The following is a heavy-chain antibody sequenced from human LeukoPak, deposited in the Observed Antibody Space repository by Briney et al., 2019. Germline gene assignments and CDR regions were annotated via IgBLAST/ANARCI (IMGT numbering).Heavy chain of an antibody. J-gene: IGHJ4*02. CDR3: ASSLRLGELSFSLFDY. V-gene: IGHV1-18*01. CDR1: GYIFTSYG. CDR2: ISAYNGNT. Sequence: ASVKVSCKASGYIFTSYGISWVRQAPGQGLEWMGWISAYNGNTNYAQKLQGRVTMTTDTSTSTAYMELRSLRSDDTAVYYCASSLRLGELSFSLFDYWGQGTLVTVSS. D-gene: IGHD3-16*02.